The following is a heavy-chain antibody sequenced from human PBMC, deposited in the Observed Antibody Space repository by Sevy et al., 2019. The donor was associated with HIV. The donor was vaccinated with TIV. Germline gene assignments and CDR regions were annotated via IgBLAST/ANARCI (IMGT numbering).Heavy chain of an antibody. Sequence: GGFLRLSCAASGFTVSSNTMNWVRQAPGKGLEWVSSISSSTSYIYYADSVKGRFTLSRDNAKNSLYLQMNSLRVEDTAVYYCARDVASTMGYYYGMDVWGQGTTVTVSS. CDR1: GFTVSSNT. CDR2: ISSSTSYI. V-gene: IGHV3-21*01. CDR3: ARDVASTMGYYYGMDV. J-gene: IGHJ6*02. D-gene: IGHD5-12*01.